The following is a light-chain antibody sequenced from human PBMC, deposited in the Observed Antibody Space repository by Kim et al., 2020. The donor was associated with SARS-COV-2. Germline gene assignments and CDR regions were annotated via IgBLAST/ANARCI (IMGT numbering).Light chain of an antibody. CDR2: LEGSGNY. CDR1: SGHSNYI. Sequence: IRLPTALGSGHSNYIIAWHQQQPGKAPRFLMKLEGSGNYKKGSGVPDRFSGSSFGADRYLTISNLQSEDDATYFCAAWDSITIWVFGGGTQLTVL. CDR3: AAWDSITIWV. V-gene: IGLV4-60*03. J-gene: IGLJ3*02.